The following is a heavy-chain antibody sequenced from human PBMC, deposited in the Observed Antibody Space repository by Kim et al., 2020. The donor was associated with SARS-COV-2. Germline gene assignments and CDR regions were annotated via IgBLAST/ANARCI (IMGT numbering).Heavy chain of an antibody. D-gene: IGHD3-10*01. V-gene: IGHV4-34*01. Sequence: STNYHPSLKSRVTISVDTSKNQFALKLSSVTAADTAVYYCCYGSGSYYNYWGQGTLVTVSS. J-gene: IGHJ4*02. CDR3: CYGSGSYYNY. CDR2: ST.